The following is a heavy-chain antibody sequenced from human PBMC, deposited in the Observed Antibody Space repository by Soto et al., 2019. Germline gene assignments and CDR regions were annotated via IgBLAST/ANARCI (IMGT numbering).Heavy chain of an antibody. D-gene: IGHD4-17*01. CDR3: AKGRTPGYGDYDDYFYY. CDR1: GFTFSSYA. J-gene: IGHJ4*02. V-gene: IGHV3-23*01. Sequence: EVQLLESGGGLVQPGGSLRLSCAASGFTFSSYAMSWVRQAPGKGLEWVSAISGSGGSTYYADSVKGRFTISRDNSKNTLYLQMNSLRAEDTAVYYCAKGRTPGYGDYDDYFYYWGQGTLVTVS. CDR2: ISGSGGST.